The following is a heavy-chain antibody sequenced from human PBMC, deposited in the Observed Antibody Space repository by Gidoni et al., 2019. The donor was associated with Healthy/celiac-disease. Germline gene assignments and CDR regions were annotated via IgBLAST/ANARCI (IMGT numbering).Heavy chain of an antibody. CDR2: IYPGDSDT. V-gene: IGHV5-51*01. CDR1: AYSFSSYW. CDR3: ARHENVLRFLEWLAFDQ. Sequence: EVQLVQSGAEVQKPGESLKISCTGSAYSFSSYWIGWVRQMPGKGLEWMGIIYPGDSDTRYSPSFQGQVTISADKASSTAFLQWSSLKASDTAMYYWARHENVLRFLEWLAFDQWGQGTLVTVSS. J-gene: IGHJ4*02. D-gene: IGHD3-3*01.